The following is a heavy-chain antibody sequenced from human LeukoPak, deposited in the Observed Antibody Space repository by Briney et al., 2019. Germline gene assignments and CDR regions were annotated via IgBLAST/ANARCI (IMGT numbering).Heavy chain of an antibody. Sequence: PGGSLRLSWAASGFTFSSYWMHWVRQAPVKGLVWVSRINSDGSSTSYADSVKGRFTISRDNAKNTLYLQMNSLRAEDTAVYYWAKGGGDDSSGYKKNWFDPWGQGTLVTVSS. CDR2: INSDGSST. D-gene: IGHD3-22*01. J-gene: IGHJ5*02. CDR3: AKGGGDDSSGYKKNWFDP. V-gene: IGHV3-74*01. CDR1: GFTFSSYW.